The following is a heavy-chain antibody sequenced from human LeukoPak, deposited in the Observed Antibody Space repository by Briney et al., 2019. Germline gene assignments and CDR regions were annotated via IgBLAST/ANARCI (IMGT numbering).Heavy chain of an antibody. J-gene: IGHJ5*02. CDR1: GGSISGYY. D-gene: IGHD3-16*02. CDR2: INHSGST. CDR3: ARARYDYVWGSYRSRTCWFDP. V-gene: IGHV4-34*01. Sequence: SETLSLTCTVSGGSISGYYWSWIRQPPGKGLEWIGEINHSGSTNYNPSLKSRVTISVDTSKNQFSLKLSSVTAADTAVYYCARARYDYVWGSYRSRTCWFDPWGQGTLVTVSS.